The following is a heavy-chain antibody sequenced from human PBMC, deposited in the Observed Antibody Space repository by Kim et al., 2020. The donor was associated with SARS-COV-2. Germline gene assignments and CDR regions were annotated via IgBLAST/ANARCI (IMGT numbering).Heavy chain of an antibody. V-gene: IGHV4-34*01. D-gene: IGHD1-26*01. CDR2: INHSGST. J-gene: IGHJ4*02. Sequence: SETLSLTCAVYGGSFSGYYWSWIRQPPGKGLEWIGEINHSGSTNYNPSLKSRVTISVDTSKNQFSLKLSSVTAADTAVYYCASRIVGATLFVYWGQGTLVTVSS. CDR3: ASRIVGATLFVY. CDR1: GGSFSGYY.